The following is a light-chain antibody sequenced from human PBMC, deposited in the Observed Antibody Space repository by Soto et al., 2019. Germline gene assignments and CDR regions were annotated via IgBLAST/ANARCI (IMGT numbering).Light chain of an antibody. CDR3: QQYSSSPVT. CDR1: QRVSNTY. CDR2: GVS. V-gene: IGKV3-20*01. J-gene: IGKJ4*01. Sequence: EIVLAQSPGTLSLSPGERATLSCRASQRVSNTYLAWYQQKPGQAPRLLIYGVSSRATGIPDRFSGSGSGTDFTLTISRLEPDDFAVYYCQQYSSSPVTFSGGTKVDIK.